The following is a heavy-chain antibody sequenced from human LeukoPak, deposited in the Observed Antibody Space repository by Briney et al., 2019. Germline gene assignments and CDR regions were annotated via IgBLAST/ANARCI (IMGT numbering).Heavy chain of an antibody. V-gene: IGHV4-59*08. CDR1: GGSISSYY. J-gene: IGHJ5*02. CDR3: ARPHYYDSRIDP. D-gene: IGHD3-22*01. Sequence: PSETLSLTCTVSGGSISSYYWSWIRQPPGKGLEWIGYIYYSGSTNYNPSLKSRVTISADTSKNRLSLKLSSVTAAGSAVYYCARPHYYDSRIDPWGQGILVTVSS. CDR2: IYYSGST.